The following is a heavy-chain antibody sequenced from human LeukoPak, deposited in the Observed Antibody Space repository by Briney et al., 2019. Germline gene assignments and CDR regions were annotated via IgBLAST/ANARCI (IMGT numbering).Heavy chain of an antibody. CDR1: GGTFSSYA. CDR2: IIPIFGTA. D-gene: IGHD1-7*01. Sequence: ASVKVSCKASGGTFSSYAISWVRQAAGQGLEWRGGIIPIFGTANYAQKFQGRVTITADESTSTAYMELSSLRSEDTAVYYCARSITGTTGYMDVWGKGTTVTVSS. J-gene: IGHJ6*03. CDR3: ARSITGTTGYMDV. V-gene: IGHV1-69*13.